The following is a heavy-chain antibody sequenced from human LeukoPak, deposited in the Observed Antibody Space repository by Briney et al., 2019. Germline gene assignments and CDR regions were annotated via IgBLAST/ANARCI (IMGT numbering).Heavy chain of an antibody. J-gene: IGHJ5*02. CDR3: ARDLGPNNWFDP. Sequence: SQTLSLTCTVSGGSISSGAYYWSWIRQHPGKGLEWIGYIYYSGSTYYNPSLKSRVTISVDTSKNQFSLKLSSVTAADTAVYYCARDLGPNNWFDPWGQGTLVTVSS. CDR1: GGSISSGAYY. V-gene: IGHV4-31*03. CDR2: IYYSGST.